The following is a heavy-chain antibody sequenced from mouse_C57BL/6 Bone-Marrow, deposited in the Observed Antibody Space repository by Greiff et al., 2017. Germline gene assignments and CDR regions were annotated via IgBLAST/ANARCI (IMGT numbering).Heavy chain of an antibody. CDR2: IYPGGGYT. D-gene: IGHD1-1*01. CDR1: GYTFTNYW. J-gene: IGHJ1*03. Sequence: QVQLQRSGAELVRPGTSVKMSCKASGYTFTNYWIGWAKQRPGHGLEWIGDIYPGGGYTNYNEKFKGKATLTADKSSSTAYMQFSSLTSEDSAIYYCARRGLYYYGSSWYFDVWGTGTTVTVSS. V-gene: IGHV1-63*01. CDR3: ARRGLYYYGSSWYFDV.